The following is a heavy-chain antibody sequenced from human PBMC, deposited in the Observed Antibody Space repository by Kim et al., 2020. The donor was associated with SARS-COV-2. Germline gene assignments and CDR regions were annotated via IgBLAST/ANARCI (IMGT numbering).Heavy chain of an antibody. CDR3: ARSNDLTNTFDY. Sequence: GGSLRLTCAASGFTFSSYEMNWVRQAPGKGLEWVSYISSSGSTIYYADSVKGRFTISRDNAKNSLYLQMNSLRAEDTAVYYCARSNDLTNTFDYWGQGTLVTVSS. V-gene: IGHV3-48*03. CDR1: GFTFSSYE. J-gene: IGHJ4*02. D-gene: IGHD2-8*01. CDR2: ISSSGSTI.